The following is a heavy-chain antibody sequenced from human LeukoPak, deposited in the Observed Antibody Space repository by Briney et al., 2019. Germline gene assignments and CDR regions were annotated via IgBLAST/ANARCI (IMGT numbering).Heavy chain of an antibody. CDR1: GGSISSYY. J-gene: IGHJ4*02. Sequence: SETLSLTCTVSGGSISSYYWSWIRQPPGKGLEWIGEIHHSGSTNYNPSLKSRITISVDTSKNQFSLKLSSVTAADTAVYYCAGTYGSGSYIDYWGQGTLVTVSS. CDR3: AGTYGSGSYIDY. CDR2: IHHSGST. D-gene: IGHD3-10*01. V-gene: IGHV4-34*01.